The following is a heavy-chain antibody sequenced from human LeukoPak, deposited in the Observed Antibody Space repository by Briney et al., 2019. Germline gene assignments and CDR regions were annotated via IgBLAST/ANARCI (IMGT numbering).Heavy chain of an antibody. D-gene: IGHD6-13*01. CDR3: ARGGGANIASAGKGY. Sequence: GGSLRLSCAASGFTLSSYSMNWVRQAPGKGLEWLSYISSSGSTIYYADSVKGRFTISRDNGKNSLYLQMNSLRAEDTAVYYCARGGGANIASAGKGYWGQEPWSPSPQ. CDR2: ISSSGSTI. V-gene: IGHV3-48*01. J-gene: IGHJ4*01. CDR1: GFTLSSYS.